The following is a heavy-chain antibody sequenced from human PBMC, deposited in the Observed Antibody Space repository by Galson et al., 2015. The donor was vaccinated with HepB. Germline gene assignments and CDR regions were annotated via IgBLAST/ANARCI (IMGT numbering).Heavy chain of an antibody. CDR3: ARVEGEWLPPLVGHYYYYGMDV. J-gene: IGHJ6*02. CDR1: GFTFSDYS. CDR2: ISSRSSYK. Sequence: SLRLSCAASGFTFSDYSMNWVRQAPGKGLERVSSISSRSSYKYYADSVKGRFTISRDNTKNSLYLQMNSLRAEDTAVYYCARVEGEWLPPLVGHYYYYGMDVWGQGTTVTVSS. D-gene: IGHD5-12*01. V-gene: IGHV3-21*01.